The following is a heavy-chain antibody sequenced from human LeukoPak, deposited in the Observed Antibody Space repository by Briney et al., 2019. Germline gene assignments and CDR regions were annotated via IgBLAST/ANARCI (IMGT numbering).Heavy chain of an antibody. V-gene: IGHV3-23*01. Sequence: GGSLRLSCAASGFSFSSYAMNWVRQAPGKGLEWVSCIRSSADSTYYADSVKGRFTISRDNSKNTLFLQINSLRAEDTAVYYCAKDWLPETYYGSGGNDYWGQGTLVTVSS. CDR1: GFSFSSYA. D-gene: IGHD3-10*01. J-gene: IGHJ4*02. CDR2: IRSSADST. CDR3: AKDWLPETYYGSGGNDY.